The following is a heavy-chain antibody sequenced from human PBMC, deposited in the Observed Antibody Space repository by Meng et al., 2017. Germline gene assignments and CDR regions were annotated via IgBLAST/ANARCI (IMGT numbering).Heavy chain of an antibody. CDR1: GDTVSSIA. V-gene: IGHV1-3*01. J-gene: IGHJ4*02. CDR3: ARDSCTGGICYRGSFDY. Sequence: VHMVQVGAEVQEPGASVRSSCKAFGDTVSSIAIHWGRKGPGQSLEWMVWLNAGNCDTKYSQKFQGRVTITRDSAASTAYMELSSLRSEDTAVYYCARDSCTGGICYRGSFDYWAQGTLVTVSS. D-gene: IGHD2-15*01. CDR2: LNAGNCDT.